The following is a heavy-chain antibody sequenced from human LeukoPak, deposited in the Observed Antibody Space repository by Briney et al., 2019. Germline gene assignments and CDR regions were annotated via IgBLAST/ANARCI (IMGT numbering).Heavy chain of an antibody. Sequence: GGSLRLSCAASGFTFSSYGMSWVRQAPGKGLEWVANIKGDGSLKYYVDSVKGRFIISRDNAQNSLYLQMDSLRAEDTAIYYCTRDSNFYSNYFYDVFDIWGQGTVVTVSS. V-gene: IGHV3-7*01. CDR2: IKGDGSLK. CDR3: TRDSNFYSNYFYDVFDI. CDR1: GFTFSSYG. J-gene: IGHJ3*02. D-gene: IGHD4-11*01.